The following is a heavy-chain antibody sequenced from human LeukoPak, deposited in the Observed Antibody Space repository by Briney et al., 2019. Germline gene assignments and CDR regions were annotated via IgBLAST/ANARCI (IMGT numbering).Heavy chain of an antibody. Sequence: PETLSLTCTVSVGSISSSSYYCGWIRQPPGNGLEWIGSIYYSGSTYYNPSLKSRVTISVDTSKNQFSLKLSSVTAADTAVYYCARAEFRNHYYMDVWGKGTTVTVSS. V-gene: IGHV4-39*01. J-gene: IGHJ6*03. CDR3: ARAEFRNHYYMDV. D-gene: IGHD1-14*01. CDR1: VGSISSSSYY. CDR2: IYYSGST.